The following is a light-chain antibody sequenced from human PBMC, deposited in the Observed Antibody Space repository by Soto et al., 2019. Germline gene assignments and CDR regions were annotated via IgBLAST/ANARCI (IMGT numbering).Light chain of an antibody. CDR2: GVS. CDR3: QQYGSLPT. J-gene: IGKJ5*01. CDR1: QSVRSTY. Sequence: MVLSKSPGTQSLSPGERATLSCRASQSVRSTYLAWYQQKPGQAPRILIYGVSSRATDIPDRFSGSGSGTDFTLTISRLEPEDFAVYYCQQYGSLPTFGQGTRLEIK. V-gene: IGKV3-20*01.